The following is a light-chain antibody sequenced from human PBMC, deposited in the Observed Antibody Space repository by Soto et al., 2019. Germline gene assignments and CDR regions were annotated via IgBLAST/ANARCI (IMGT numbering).Light chain of an antibody. Sequence: EIVMTQSPAALSVSPGESVTLSCRASQRVSSNLAWYQQKPGQAPRLLIYGASARATGIPDRFSGSGSGTEFTLTISRLQSEDFAVYYCQQYYNWPPGTFGQGTKLEIK. V-gene: IGKV3-15*01. CDR3: QQYYNWPPGT. CDR1: QRVSSN. CDR2: GAS. J-gene: IGKJ2*01.